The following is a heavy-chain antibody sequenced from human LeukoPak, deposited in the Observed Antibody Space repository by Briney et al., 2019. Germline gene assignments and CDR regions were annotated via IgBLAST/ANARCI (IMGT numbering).Heavy chain of an antibody. V-gene: IGHV4-30-4*07. J-gene: IGHJ4*02. CDR2: IYYSGST. D-gene: IGHD3-16*01. Sequence: SETLSLTCAVSGGSISSGVYSWNWIRQPPGKGLEWIGHIYYSGSTYYNPSLKSRVTISVDTSKNQFYLKLSSVTAADTAVYYCARVPISGPYTTSIDYWGQGTLVTVSS. CDR3: ARVPISGPYTTSIDY. CDR1: GGSISSGVYS.